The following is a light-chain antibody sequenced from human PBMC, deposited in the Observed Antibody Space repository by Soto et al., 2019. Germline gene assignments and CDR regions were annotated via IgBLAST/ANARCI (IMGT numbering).Light chain of an antibody. CDR2: GAS. J-gene: IGKJ1*01. CDR3: QQYGRSAGT. CDR1: QSVTSNY. V-gene: IGKV3-20*01. Sequence: ECVLTQSPCTLSWSPGEIATLSFMASQSVTSNYLAWYQQIPGQAPRLLIYGASRRTTGIPDRFSGSGSGTDFTLTISRLAPEDFAVYYCQQYGRSAGTFGQGTKVDI.